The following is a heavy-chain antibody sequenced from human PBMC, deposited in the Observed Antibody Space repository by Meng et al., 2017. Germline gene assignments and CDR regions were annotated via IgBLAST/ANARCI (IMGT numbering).Heavy chain of an antibody. CDR2: INPNSGGT. J-gene: IGHJ4*02. D-gene: IGHD3-10*01. CDR1: GHTFTGYY. V-gene: IGHV1-2*06. Sequence: QVQLVKSGAEVEKPGASEKISCKASGHTFTGYYMHWVRQAPGQGLEWMGRINPNSGGTNYAQKFQGSVTMTRDTSISTAYMELSRLRSDDTAVYYCARDYGSGRIILHFDYWGQGTLVTVSS. CDR3: ARDYGSGRIILHFDY.